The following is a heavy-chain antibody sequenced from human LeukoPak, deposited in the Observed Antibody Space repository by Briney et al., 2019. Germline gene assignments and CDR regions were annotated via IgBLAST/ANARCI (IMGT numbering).Heavy chain of an antibody. J-gene: IGHJ2*01. CDR2: INHSGST. V-gene: IGHV4-39*07. CDR3: ARTRRVARPRWYFDL. CDR1: DGSISSSYYY. Sequence: SETLSLTCTVSDGSISSSYYYWSWIRQPPGKGLEWIGEINHSGSTNYNPSLKSRVTISVDTSKNQFSLKLSSVTAADTAVYYCARTRRVARPRWYFDLWGRGTLVTVSS. D-gene: IGHD6-6*01.